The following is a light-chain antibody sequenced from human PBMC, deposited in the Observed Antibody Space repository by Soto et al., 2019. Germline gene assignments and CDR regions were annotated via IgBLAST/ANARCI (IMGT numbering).Light chain of an antibody. CDR2: GES. CDR3: QQYAASPIT. J-gene: IGKJ1*01. CDR1: QSVTSGY. Sequence: EIVLTQSPDSLSLSPGERATLSCRASQSVTSGYSAWFQQKPGQAPRLLIYGESTRATGIPDRFSGGGSGTDFTLTISRLEPEDFAVYYCQQYAASPITFGQGTKVDIK. V-gene: IGKV3-20*01.